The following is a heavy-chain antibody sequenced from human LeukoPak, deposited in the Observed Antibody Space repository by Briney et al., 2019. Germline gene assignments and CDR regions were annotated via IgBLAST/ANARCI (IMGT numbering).Heavy chain of an antibody. J-gene: IGHJ5*02. V-gene: IGHV3-23*01. Sequence: PGGSLRLPCAASGFTFSSYAMSWVRQAPGKGLEWVSAISGSGGSTYYADSVKGRFTISRDNSKNTLYLQMNSLRAEDTAVYYCAKDRLLWFGESTYNWFDPWGQGTLVTVSS. CDR2: ISGSGGST. CDR1: GFTFSSYA. CDR3: AKDRLLWFGESTYNWFDP. D-gene: IGHD3-10*01.